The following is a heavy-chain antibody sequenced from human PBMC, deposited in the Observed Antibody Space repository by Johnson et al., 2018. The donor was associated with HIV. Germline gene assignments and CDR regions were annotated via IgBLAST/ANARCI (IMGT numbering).Heavy chain of an antibody. CDR1: GFTFNDYA. D-gene: IGHD4-23*01. CDR2: ISWNSGSI. Sequence: VQLVESGGGLVQPGGSLILSCAASGFTFNDYAMHWVRQAPGKGLEWVSGISWNSGSIGYADSVKGRFTISRDNAKNTLYLQMDSLGAEDTAVYYCAKVGATVITPRGEAFDIWGQGTMVTVSS. J-gene: IGHJ3*02. V-gene: IGHV3-9*01. CDR3: AKVGATVITPRGEAFDI.